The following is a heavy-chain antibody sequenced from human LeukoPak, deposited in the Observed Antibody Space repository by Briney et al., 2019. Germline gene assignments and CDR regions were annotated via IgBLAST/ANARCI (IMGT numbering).Heavy chain of an antibody. J-gene: IGHJ6*04. D-gene: IGHD3-10*02. CDR2: IREDGSEK. CDR3: AELGITMIGGV. CDR1: GFTFSSSW. V-gene: IGHV3-7*01. Sequence: PGGSLRLSCAASGFTFSSSWMTWVRQAPGKGLEWVASIREDGSEKTSVDSVKGRFTISRDNAKNSLYLQMDSLRAEDTAVYYCAELGITMIGGVWGKGTTVTISS.